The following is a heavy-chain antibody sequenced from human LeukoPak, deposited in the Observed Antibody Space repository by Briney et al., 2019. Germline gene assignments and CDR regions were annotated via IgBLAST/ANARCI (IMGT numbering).Heavy chain of an antibody. CDR2: INSDGSST. D-gene: IGHD3-9*01. CDR1: GFTFSSYW. Sequence: GGSLRLSCAASGFTFSSYWMHWVRQAPGKGLVWVSRINSDGSSTSYADSVKGRFIISRDNAKNTLYLQMNSLRAEDTAVYYCARDLGNWFQPDYYMDVWGKGTTVTISS. CDR3: ARDLGNWFQPDYYMDV. J-gene: IGHJ6*03. V-gene: IGHV3-74*01.